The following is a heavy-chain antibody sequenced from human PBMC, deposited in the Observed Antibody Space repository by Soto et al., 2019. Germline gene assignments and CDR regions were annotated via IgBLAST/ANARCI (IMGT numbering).Heavy chain of an antibody. Sequence: PGGSLRLSCAASGFTFSSYSMNWVRQAPGKGLEWVSSISSSSSYIYYADSVKGRFTISRDNAKNSLYLQMNSLRAEDTAVYYCAREGRRLAPGWLDPCGQGTMVTVST. J-gene: IGHJ5*02. D-gene: IGHD3-10*01. V-gene: IGHV3-21*01. CDR3: AREGRRLAPGWLDP. CDR1: GFTFSSYS. CDR2: ISSSSSYI.